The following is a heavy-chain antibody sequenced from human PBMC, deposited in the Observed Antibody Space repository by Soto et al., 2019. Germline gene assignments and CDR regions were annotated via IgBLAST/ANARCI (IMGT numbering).Heavy chain of an antibody. CDR3: TRYCPTASCYIRYGMDV. V-gene: IGHV3-23*01. D-gene: IGHD2-2*02. CDR2: ISGSGGTT. Sequence: EVQLLESGGGLVQPGGSPRLSCAASGFTFSSYAMTWGQAPGKGLEWVSTISGSGGTTYYADSVRGRFTISRDNSKNTLYLQMNTLRAEDTALYSCTRYCPTASCYIRYGMDVWGQGTTVTVSS. CDR1: GFTFSSYA. J-gene: IGHJ6*02.